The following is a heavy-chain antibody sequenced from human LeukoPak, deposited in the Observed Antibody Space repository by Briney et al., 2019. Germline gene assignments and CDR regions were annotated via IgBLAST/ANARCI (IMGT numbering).Heavy chain of an antibody. CDR3: ARAYYCGGGGCKLEY. CDR2: IYPGDSDT. Sequence: GESLKISCQGSGYSFNTYWIAWVHQMPGKGLELMGIIYPGDSDTRYSPSFQGQITMSDNKSINTAYLRWSSLKASDTAMYYCARAYYCGGGGCKLEYWGQGTLVTVSS. D-gene: IGHD2-21*01. V-gene: IGHV5-51*07. J-gene: IGHJ4*02. CDR1: GYSFNTYW.